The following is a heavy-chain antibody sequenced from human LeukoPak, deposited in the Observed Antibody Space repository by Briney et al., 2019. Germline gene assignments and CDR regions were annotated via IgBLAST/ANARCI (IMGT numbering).Heavy chain of an antibody. Sequence: GGSLRLSCAAFGFTFSDYYMSWIRQAPGKGLEWVSYISSSGSTIYYADSVKGRFTISRDNAKNSLYLQMNSLRAEDTAVYYCASDSNYYYYMDVWGKGTTVTVSS. D-gene: IGHD2/OR15-2a*01. CDR1: GFTFSDYY. CDR3: ASDSNYYYYMDV. J-gene: IGHJ6*03. CDR2: ISSSGSTI. V-gene: IGHV3-11*01.